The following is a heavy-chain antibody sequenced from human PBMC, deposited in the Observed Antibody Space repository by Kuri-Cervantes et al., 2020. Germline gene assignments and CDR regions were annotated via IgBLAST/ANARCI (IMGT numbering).Heavy chain of an antibody. CDR3: ASSLRYFDWLPTTYGMDV. Sequence: ASVKVSCKASRYTFTGYYMHWVRQAPGQGLEWMGGINPNSGGTNYAQKFQGRVTMTRDTSISTAYMELSRLRSDDTAVYYCASSLRYFDWLPTTYGMDVWGQGTTVTVSS. CDR2: INPNSGGT. CDR1: RYTFTGYY. V-gene: IGHV1-2*02. J-gene: IGHJ6*02. D-gene: IGHD3-9*01.